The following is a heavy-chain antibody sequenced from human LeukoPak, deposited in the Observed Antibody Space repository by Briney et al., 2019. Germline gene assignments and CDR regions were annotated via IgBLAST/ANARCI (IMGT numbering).Heavy chain of an antibody. CDR3: ARGALDAATPFDS. V-gene: IGHV3-21*01. Sequence: GGSLKLSFQAPEFTFVSYSWNWARQAPGKGRDWVSSISSSSSYIYYADSLKGRFTISRDNAKESVYLQMNSLRAEDTAVYCARGALDAATPFDSWGQGTLVTVSS. CDR1: EFTFVSYS. CDR2: ISSSSSYI. D-gene: IGHD2-15*01. J-gene: IGHJ5*01.